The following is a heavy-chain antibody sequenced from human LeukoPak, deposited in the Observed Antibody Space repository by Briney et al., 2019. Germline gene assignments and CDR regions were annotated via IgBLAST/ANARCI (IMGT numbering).Heavy chain of an antibody. Sequence: QPGGSLRLSCAASGFSFSSSWMTWVRQAPGKGLEWVATIKHDGSEKYYVDSVEGRFTISRDNAKDSLYLQMNSLRAEDTAVYYCARESTAIAAAGDIYYYYYGMDVWGQGTTVTVSS. V-gene: IGHV3-7*01. CDR2: IKHDGSEK. CDR3: ARESTAIAAAGDIYYYYYGMDV. CDR1: GFSFSSSW. D-gene: IGHD6-13*01. J-gene: IGHJ6*02.